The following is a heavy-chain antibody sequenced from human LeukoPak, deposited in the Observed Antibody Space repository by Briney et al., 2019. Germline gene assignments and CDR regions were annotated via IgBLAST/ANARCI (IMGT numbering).Heavy chain of an antibody. CDR3: ARGIPVVVVAALNWFDP. Sequence: GGSLRLSCAASGFTFSSYWMSWVRQAPGKGLEWVANIKQDGSEKYYVDSVKGRFTISRDNAKNSLYLQMNSLRAEDTAVYYCARGIPVVVVAALNWFDPWGQGTLVTVSS. V-gene: IGHV3-7*01. J-gene: IGHJ5*02. D-gene: IGHD2-15*01. CDR1: GFTFSSYW. CDR2: IKQDGSEK.